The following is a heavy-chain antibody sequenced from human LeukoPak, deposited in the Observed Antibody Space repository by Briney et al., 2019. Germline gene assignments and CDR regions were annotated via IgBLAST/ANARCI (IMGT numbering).Heavy chain of an antibody. V-gene: IGHV4-30-2*01. CDR1: GGSISSGGYS. CDR3: ARSSPEAGIDY. CDR2: IYHSGST. Sequence: SETLSLTCAVSGGSISSGGYSWSWIRQPPGKGLEWIGYIYHSGSTYYNPSLKSRVTISVDRSKNQFSLKLSSVTAADTAVYYCARSSPEAGIDYWGQGTLVTVSS. J-gene: IGHJ4*02. D-gene: IGHD6-13*01.